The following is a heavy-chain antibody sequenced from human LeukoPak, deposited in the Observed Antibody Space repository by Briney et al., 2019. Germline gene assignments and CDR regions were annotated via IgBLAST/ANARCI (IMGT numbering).Heavy chain of an antibody. Sequence: ASVKVSCKTSGYTLTNLDINWLRQAPGQGLEWMGWMSPNSGDTGYAQKFQGRVSMTRDIFKSTAYMELSSLRSEDTAIYYCASNPPNTGDFYYWGLGTLVTVSS. V-gene: IGHV1-8*01. CDR1: GYTLTNLD. J-gene: IGHJ4*02. D-gene: IGHD1-1*01. CDR2: MSPNSGDT. CDR3: ASNPPNTGDFYY.